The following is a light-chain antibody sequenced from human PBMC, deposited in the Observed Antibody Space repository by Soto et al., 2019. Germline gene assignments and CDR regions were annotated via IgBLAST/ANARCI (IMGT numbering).Light chain of an antibody. CDR1: QSLLHSNGYNY. CDR3: MQALQT. V-gene: IGKV2-28*01. CDR2: LGS. J-gene: IGKJ2*01. Sequence: DIVMTQSPLSLPVTPGEPASISCRSSQSLLHSNGYNYLDWYLQKPGQSPQLLIYLGSNRASGVPDRFSGSGSGTDFTLKISRVEAADVGVYYCMQALQTLGQGNKLEIK.